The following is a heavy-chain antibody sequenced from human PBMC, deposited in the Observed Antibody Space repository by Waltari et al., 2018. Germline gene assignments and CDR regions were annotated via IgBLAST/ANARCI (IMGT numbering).Heavy chain of an antibody. V-gene: IGHV4-4*02. CDR3: ARDRGRGIYLDS. J-gene: IGHJ4*02. CDR1: GASIRSTYW. Sequence: QLQLQESGPGLVKPSGTLSLTCAVSGASIRSTYWWSWIRQPPGKGLEWVGQVQRSGRTNYNPSFASRVTMSFDTYNNQFSLKVTSVTAADSAVYYCARDRGRGIYLDSWGPGTLVTVSP. CDR2: VQRSGRT. D-gene: IGHD2-15*01.